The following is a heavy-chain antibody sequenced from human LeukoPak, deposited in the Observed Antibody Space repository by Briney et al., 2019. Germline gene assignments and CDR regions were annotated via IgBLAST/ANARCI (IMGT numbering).Heavy chain of an antibody. J-gene: IGHJ6*03. Sequence: PSETLSLTCTVSGGSINSGNYYWTWIRQPAGKGLEWIGRFFATGSTSSSHNPSLSGRASISVDTSKNQFPLELTSVTDADTAVYYCARGIVSPRFYDYMDVWGKGTTVTVSS. CDR1: GGSINSGNYY. CDR2: FFATGST. D-gene: IGHD1-26*01. CDR3: ARGIVSPRFYDYMDV. V-gene: IGHV4-61*02.